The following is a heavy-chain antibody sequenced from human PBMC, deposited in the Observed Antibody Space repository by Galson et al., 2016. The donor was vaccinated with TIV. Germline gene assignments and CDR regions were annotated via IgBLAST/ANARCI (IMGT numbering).Heavy chain of an antibody. CDR1: GFTFSAYA. Sequence: SLRLSCAASGFTFSAYAMTWVRQGPGKGLEWVSSMTGPFMGTTGGGTFYADSVKGRFTISRDNPKSTLYLQMDSLRVEDTAVYYCAKCRDWGGEGYLDFWGQGTVVTVSS. J-gene: IGHJ4*02. V-gene: IGHV3-23*01. D-gene: IGHD3-16*01. CDR3: AKCRDWGGEGYLDF. CDR2: MTGPFMGTTGGGT.